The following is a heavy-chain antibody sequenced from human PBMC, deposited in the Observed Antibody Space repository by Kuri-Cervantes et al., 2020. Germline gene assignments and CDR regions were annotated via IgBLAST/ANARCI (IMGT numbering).Heavy chain of an antibody. D-gene: IGHD5-18*01. CDR1: GYTFTSYG. Sequence: ASVKVSCKASGYTFTSYGISWVRQAPGQGLEWMGWISAYNGNTNYAQKLQGRVTMTRDTSTSTVYMELSSLRSEDTAVYYCASLDTAIDYYGMDVWGQGTTVTVSS. J-gene: IGHJ6*02. V-gene: IGHV1-18*01. CDR2: ISAYNGNT. CDR3: ASLDTAIDYYGMDV.